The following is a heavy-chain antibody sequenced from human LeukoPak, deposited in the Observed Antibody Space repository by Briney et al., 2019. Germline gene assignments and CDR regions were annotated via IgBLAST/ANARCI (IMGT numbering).Heavy chain of an antibody. D-gene: IGHD6-19*01. Sequence: GRSLRLSCAASGFTFSSYVMHWVRQAPGKGLEWVALISYDGRNKYYADSVKGRFTISRDNSKNTLSLQMNSLRAEDTAVYHCAIHDSSGWYFFWGQGTLATVSS. CDR1: GFTFSSYV. V-gene: IGHV3-30*03. J-gene: IGHJ4*02. CDR2: ISYDGRNK. CDR3: AIHDSSGWYFF.